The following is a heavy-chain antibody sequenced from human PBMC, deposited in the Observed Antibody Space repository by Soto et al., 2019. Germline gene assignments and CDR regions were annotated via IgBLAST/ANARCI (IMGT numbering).Heavy chain of an antibody. J-gene: IGHJ4*02. CDR2: FDPEDGET. CDR3: ATVTGPPYYDILTGYSY. CDR1: GYTLTELS. V-gene: IGHV1-24*01. D-gene: IGHD3-9*01. Sequence: ASVKVSCKVSGYTLTELSMHCVRQAPGKGLEWMGGFDPEDGETIYAQKFQGRVTMTEDTSTDTAYMELSSLRSEDTAVYYCATVTGPPYYDILTGYSYWGQGTLVTVSS.